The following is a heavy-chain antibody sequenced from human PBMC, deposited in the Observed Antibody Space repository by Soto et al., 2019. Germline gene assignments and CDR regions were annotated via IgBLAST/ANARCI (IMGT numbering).Heavy chain of an antibody. V-gene: IGHV4-38-2*01. Sequence: SETLSLTCAVSGYSISSGYYWGWIRQPPGKGLEWLGSTYYGASSYYNPSLRSRITILLDASTNQLSLKLSSVTAADTAVYFCVRAAGSASWYETDSWGQGILVTVSS. CDR3: VRAAGSASWYETDS. CDR1: GYSISSGYY. D-gene: IGHD6-13*01. J-gene: IGHJ4*02. CDR2: TYYGASS.